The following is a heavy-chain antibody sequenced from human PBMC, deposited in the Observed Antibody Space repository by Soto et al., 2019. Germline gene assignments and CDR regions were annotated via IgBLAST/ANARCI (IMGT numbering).Heavy chain of an antibody. Sequence: SETLSLTCAVYGGSFSGYYWSWTRQPPGKGLEWIGEINHSGSTNYNPSLKSRVAISVDTSKNQFSLKLSSVTAADTAVYYCARGTGPIAAAGTGPSPVNWFDPWGQGTLVTVSS. D-gene: IGHD6-13*01. J-gene: IGHJ5*02. CDR3: ARGTGPIAAAGTGPSPVNWFDP. CDR2: INHSGST. CDR1: GGSFSGYY. V-gene: IGHV4-34*01.